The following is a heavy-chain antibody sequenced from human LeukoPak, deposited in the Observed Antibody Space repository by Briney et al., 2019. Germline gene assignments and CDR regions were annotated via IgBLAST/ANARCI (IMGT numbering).Heavy chain of an antibody. J-gene: IGHJ1*01. D-gene: IGHD6-19*01. CDR2: IYSGVRT. Sequence: GSLELSFPASGFPVSSNYMSWGRPAPGKGVEWVSVIYSGVRTYYASSVKGRLTISRDKSKNTLYLQMNSLRAEDTAGCYCLRVVYSSGWYEYIQHWGQGRPVTVSS. CDR3: LRVVYSSGWYEYIQH. V-gene: IGHV3-53*01. CDR1: GFPVSSNY.